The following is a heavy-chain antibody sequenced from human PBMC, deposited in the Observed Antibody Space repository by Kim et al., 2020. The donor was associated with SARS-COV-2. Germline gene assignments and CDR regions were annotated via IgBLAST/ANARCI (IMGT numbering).Heavy chain of an antibody. V-gene: IGHV4-59*01. CDR2: IYYSGNT. CDR1: SDSISNYY. CDR3: ARSEGRGSWHQFDY. Sequence: SENLSLTCSVSSDSISNYYCSWIRQLPGKGLEWIGYIYYSGNTDYNPSLKSRVTISWDTSRNQFSLDVTAVTGADTAIYYCARSEGRGSWHQFDYWGQGILVTVSS. D-gene: IGHD6-13*01. J-gene: IGHJ4*02.